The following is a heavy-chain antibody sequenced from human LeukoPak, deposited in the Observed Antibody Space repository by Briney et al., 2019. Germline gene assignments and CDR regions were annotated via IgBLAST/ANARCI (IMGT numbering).Heavy chain of an antibody. J-gene: IGHJ3*01. CDR3: ARSDGTNSGTNAFDV. Sequence: ASVKVSCKTSGYRFNLYDMLWVRQAPGHGLDYVGWISTYTGRANYAQKFQGRVSVITDTSTSTAYLELTNLTSSDTGLYYCARSDGTNSGTNAFDVWGLGTMVTVAS. CDR1: GYRFNLYD. V-gene: IGHV1-18*01. CDR2: ISTYTGRA. D-gene: IGHD4-23*01.